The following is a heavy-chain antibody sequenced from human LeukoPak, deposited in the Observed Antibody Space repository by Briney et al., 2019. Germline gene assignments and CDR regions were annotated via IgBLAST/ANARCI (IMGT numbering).Heavy chain of an antibody. J-gene: IGHJ4*02. CDR3: AINRGYYDSSGYYAVDY. V-gene: IGHV4-38-2*01. CDR2: IYHSGST. Sequence: SETLSLTCAVSGYSISSGYYWGWIRQPPGKGLEWIGSIYHSGSTYYNPSLKSRVTISVDTSKNQFSLKLSSVTAADTAVYYCAINRGYYDSSGYYAVDYWGQGTLVTVSS. CDR1: GYSISSGYY. D-gene: IGHD3-22*01.